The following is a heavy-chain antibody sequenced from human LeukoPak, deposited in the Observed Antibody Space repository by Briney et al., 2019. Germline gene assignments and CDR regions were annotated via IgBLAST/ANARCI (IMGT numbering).Heavy chain of an antibody. J-gene: IGHJ4*02. Sequence: SETLSLTCTVSGGSISSYYWSWIRQPPGKGLEWIGYIYYSGSTNYNPSLKSRVTISVDTSKNQFSLKLSSVTAADTAVYYCARRIAAAGAFDYWGQGTLVTVSS. CDR3: ARRIAAAGAFDY. D-gene: IGHD6-13*01. CDR2: IYYSGST. V-gene: IGHV4-59*01. CDR1: GGSISSYY.